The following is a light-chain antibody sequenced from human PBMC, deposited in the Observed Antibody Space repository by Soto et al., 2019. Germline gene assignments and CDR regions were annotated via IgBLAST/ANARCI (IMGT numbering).Light chain of an antibody. J-gene: IGKJ5*01. Sequence: DIQMTQSPSTLSASVGDRVTITCRASQSISSWLAWYQQKPGKAPKLLIYAASTLQSGVPSRFSGSGSGTDFTFTITRLQPEDIGTYYCQQFDYLPTFGQGTRLEI. CDR2: AAS. V-gene: IGKV1-5*01. CDR1: QSISSW. CDR3: QQFDYLPT.